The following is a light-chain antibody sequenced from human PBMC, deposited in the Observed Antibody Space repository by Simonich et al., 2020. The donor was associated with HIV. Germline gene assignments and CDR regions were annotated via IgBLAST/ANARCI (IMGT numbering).Light chain of an antibody. CDR2: GAF. CDR3: QQSYSTSLLT. Sequence: EIVMTQSPATLSVSPGERATLSCRASQSVSSNLAWYQQKPGQAPRLLIYGAFTRATGIPARFSGSGSGTEFTLTISSLQPEDFATYYCQQSYSTSLLTFGGGTKVEIK. V-gene: IGKV3-15*01. CDR1: QSVSSN. J-gene: IGKJ4*01.